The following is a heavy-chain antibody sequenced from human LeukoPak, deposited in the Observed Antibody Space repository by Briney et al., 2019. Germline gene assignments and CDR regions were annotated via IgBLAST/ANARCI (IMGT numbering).Heavy chain of an antibody. D-gene: IGHD3-9*01. J-gene: IGHJ4*02. CDR1: GGSISSYY. V-gene: IGHV4-59*08. Sequence: SETLSLTCTVSGGSISSYYWSWIRQPPGKGLEWIGYIYYSGSTNYNPSLKSRVTISVDTSKNQFSLKLSSVTAADTAVYYCARLAYFDWLLWNDYWGQGTLVTVSS. CDR2: IYYSGST. CDR3: ARLAYFDWLLWNDY.